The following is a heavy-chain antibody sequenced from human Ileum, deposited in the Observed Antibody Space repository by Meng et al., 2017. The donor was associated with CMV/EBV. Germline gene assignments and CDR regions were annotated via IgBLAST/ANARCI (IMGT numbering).Heavy chain of an antibody. V-gene: IGHV3-21*01. J-gene: IGHJ4*02. Sequence: ETLSLTCAASGFTFSSYSMNWVRQAPGKGLEWVSSISSSSSYIYYADSVKGRFTISRDNAKNSLYLQMNSLRAEDTAVYYCARSLMSSSWELDFDYWGQGTLVTVSS. CDR1: GFTFSSYS. CDR3: ARSLMSSSWELDFDY. D-gene: IGHD6-13*01. CDR2: ISSSSSYI.